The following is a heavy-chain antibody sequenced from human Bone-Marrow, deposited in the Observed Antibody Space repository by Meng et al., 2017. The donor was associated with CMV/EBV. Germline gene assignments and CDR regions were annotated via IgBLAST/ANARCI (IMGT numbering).Heavy chain of an antibody. V-gene: IGHV3-48*03. J-gene: IGHJ6*02. CDR3: ARELLGMDV. Sequence: GGSLRLSCAASGFTFSSYEMNWVRQAPGKGLEWVSYIRSSGSIIYYADSVKGRFTVSRDNAKNSLYLQINSLRAEDTAVYYCARELLGMDVWGQGTTVTVSS. CDR1: GFTFSSYE. CDR2: IRSSGSII.